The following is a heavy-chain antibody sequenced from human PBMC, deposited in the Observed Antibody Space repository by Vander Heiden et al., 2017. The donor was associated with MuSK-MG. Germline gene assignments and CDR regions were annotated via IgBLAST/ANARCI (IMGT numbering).Heavy chain of an antibody. D-gene: IGHD3-16*02. CDR2: IYSGGST. Sequence: EVQLLESGGVLVQPGGSLRLSCAASGFTVSSNYMTWVRQAPGKGLEWVSVIYSGGSTYYADSVKGRFTISRDNSKNTLYLQMDSLRAEDTAVYYCARAKTYYDYVWGSYRRLYYFDYWGQGTLVTVSS. CDR1: GFTVSSNY. J-gene: IGHJ4*02. V-gene: IGHV3-66*01. CDR3: ARAKTYYDYVWGSYRRLYYFDY.